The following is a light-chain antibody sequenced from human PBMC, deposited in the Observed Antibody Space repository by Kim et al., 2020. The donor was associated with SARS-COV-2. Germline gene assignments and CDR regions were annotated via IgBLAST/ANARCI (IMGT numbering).Light chain of an antibody. CDR1: QSVTTS. CDR2: DAS. Sequence: VSLGERATLSCWASQSVTTSLAWYQQKPGQAPRLLIYDASTRATGTPGRVSGSGSGTEFTLTISSLQSGDFALYYCQQYYKWPLTFGQGTKVDIK. J-gene: IGKJ1*01. V-gene: IGKV3-15*01. CDR3: QQYYKWPLT.